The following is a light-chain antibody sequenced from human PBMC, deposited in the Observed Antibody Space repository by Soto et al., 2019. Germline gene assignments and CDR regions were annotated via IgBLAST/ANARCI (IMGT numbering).Light chain of an antibody. V-gene: IGKV1-5*03. CDR3: QRYNSYSWT. CDR1: QSISNW. Sequence: DIQMTQSPSTLSASVGDRVTITCRASQSISNWLAWYQQKPGKAPKLLIYKASSLESGVPSRFSGSGSGTEFTLPVSSLQPDDFATYYCQRYNSYSWTFGQGTKVEIK. J-gene: IGKJ1*01. CDR2: KAS.